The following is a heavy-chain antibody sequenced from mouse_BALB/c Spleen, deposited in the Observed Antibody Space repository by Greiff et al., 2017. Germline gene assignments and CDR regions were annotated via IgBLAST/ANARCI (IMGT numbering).Heavy chain of an antibody. J-gene: IGHJ4*01. D-gene: IGHD3-3*01. CDR1: GYAFSSYW. CDR2: IYPGDGDT. Sequence: VQLQQSGAELVRPGSSVKISCKASGYAFSSYWMNWVKQRPGQGLEWIGQIYPGDGDTNYNGKFKGKATLTADKSSSTAYMQLSSLTSEDSAVYFCARRASLGYAMDYWGQGTSVTVSS. CDR3: ARRASLGYAMDY. V-gene: IGHV1-80*01.